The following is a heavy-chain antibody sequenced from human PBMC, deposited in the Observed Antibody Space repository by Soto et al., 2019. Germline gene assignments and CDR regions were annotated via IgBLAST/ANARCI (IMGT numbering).Heavy chain of an antibody. D-gene: IGHD5-12*01. CDR1: GFTVSSNY. CDR3: ARGLPEYSGVPGPFDY. J-gene: IGHJ4*02. V-gene: IGHV3-53*04. Sequence: EVQLVESGGGLVQPGGSLRLSCAASGFTVSSNYMSWVRQAPGKGLEWVSVIYSGGSTYYADSVKGRFTISRHNSKNMLYLQMNSRRADDTAVYYCARGLPEYSGVPGPFDYWGQGTLVTVSS. CDR2: IYSGGST.